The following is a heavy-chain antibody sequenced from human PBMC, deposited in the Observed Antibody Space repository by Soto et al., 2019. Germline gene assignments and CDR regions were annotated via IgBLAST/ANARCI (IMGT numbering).Heavy chain of an antibody. CDR2: IDPRSGGT. Sequence: HVQLVQSGTEVKKPGASVRVSCMVSGYPFTTYYIHWVRQAPGQGLEWMGWIDPRSGGTVYEQKFQGRVTMTRDTSISTFYMDLSGLTSDDTALYYCATDDYGIFPYWGQGSLVTVSS. CDR1: GYPFTTYY. V-gene: IGHV1-2*02. CDR3: ATDDYGIFPY. D-gene: IGHD3-16*01. J-gene: IGHJ4*02.